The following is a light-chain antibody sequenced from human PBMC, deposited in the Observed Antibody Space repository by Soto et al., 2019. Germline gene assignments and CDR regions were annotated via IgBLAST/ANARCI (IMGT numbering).Light chain of an antibody. CDR3: QSYDNTRIAPWV. Sequence: QSVLTQPPSVSGAPGQGVTISCTGSSSNIGAGYDVHWYRHLPGTAPKLLIHRSTIRPSGVPNRFSASTSGTSASLAITGLRGEDEGEYYCQSYDNTRIAPWVFGAGTKLTVL. V-gene: IGLV1-40*01. J-gene: IGLJ3*02. CDR1: SSNIGAGYD. CDR2: RST.